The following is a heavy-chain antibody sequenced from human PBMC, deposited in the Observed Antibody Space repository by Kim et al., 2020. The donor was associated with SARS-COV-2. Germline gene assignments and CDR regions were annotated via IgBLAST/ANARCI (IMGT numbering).Heavy chain of an antibody. Sequence: SETLSLTCAVYGGSFSGYYWSWIRQPPGKGLEWIGEINHSGSTNYNPSLKSRVTISVDTSKNQFSLKLSSVTAADTAVYYCARAPHILSGSYSGVDYWGQGTLVTVSS. V-gene: IGHV4-34*01. CDR2: INHSGST. CDR3: ARAPHILSGSYSGVDY. J-gene: IGHJ4*02. CDR1: GGSFSGYY. D-gene: IGHD1-26*01.